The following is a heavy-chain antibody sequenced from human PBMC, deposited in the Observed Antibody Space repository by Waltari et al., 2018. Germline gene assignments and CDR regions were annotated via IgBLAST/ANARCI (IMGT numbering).Heavy chain of an antibody. Sequence: QVQLQESGPGLVKPSETLSLTCTVSGGSISRYYWSWIRQPPGKGLEWIGYIYYSGSTNYNPSLKSRVTISVDTSKNQFSLKLSSVTAAGTAVYYCATGSGSYYTRFDYWGQGTLVTVSS. CDR3: ATGSGSYYTRFDY. D-gene: IGHD3-10*01. CDR1: GGSISRYY. V-gene: IGHV4-59*01. J-gene: IGHJ4*02. CDR2: IYYSGST.